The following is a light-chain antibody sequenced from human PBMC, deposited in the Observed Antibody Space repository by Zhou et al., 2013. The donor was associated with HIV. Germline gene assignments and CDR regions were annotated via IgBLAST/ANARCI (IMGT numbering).Light chain of an antibody. CDR1: QSVFSN. Sequence: EVVMTQSPSTLSVSPGERVTLSCRASQSVFSNLAWYQQKPGQAPSLLIYDTSTRATGVPARFSGSGSGRDFTLTISGLQPEDFVVYYCQQYNTWPLTFGGGTQVEIE. V-gene: IGKV3-15*01. J-gene: IGKJ4*01. CDR2: DTS. CDR3: QQYNTWPLT.